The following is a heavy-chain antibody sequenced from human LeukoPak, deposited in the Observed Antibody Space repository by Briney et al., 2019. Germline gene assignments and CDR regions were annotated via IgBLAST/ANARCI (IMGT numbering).Heavy chain of an antibody. D-gene: IGHD2-2*01. J-gene: IGHJ4*02. CDR2: IKSKTDGGTT. CDR3: TTGGQLLSDLDY. Sequence: GGSLRLSCAASGFTFSNAWMSWVRQAPGKGLEWVGRIKSKTDGGTTDYAAPVKGRFTISRDDSKNTLYLQMNSLKTEDAAVYYCTTGGQLLSDLDYWGQGTLVTVSS. V-gene: IGHV3-15*01. CDR1: GFTFSNAW.